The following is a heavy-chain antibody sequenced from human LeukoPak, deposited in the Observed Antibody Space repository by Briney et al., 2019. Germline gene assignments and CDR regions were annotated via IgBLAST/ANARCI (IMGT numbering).Heavy chain of an antibody. CDR1: GGTFSSYA. CDR2: IIPIFGTA. V-gene: IGHV1-69*05. CDR3: ARASDFDY. Sequence: GASVKVSCKASGGTFSSYAISWVRQAPGQGLEWMGGIIPIFGTANYAQKLQGRVTMTTDTSTSTAYMELRSLRSDDTAVYYCARASDFDYWGQGTLVTVSS. D-gene: IGHD1-26*01. J-gene: IGHJ4*02.